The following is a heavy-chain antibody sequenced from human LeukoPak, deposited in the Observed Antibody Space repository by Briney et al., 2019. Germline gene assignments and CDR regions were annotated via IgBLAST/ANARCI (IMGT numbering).Heavy chain of an antibody. J-gene: IGHJ5*02. V-gene: IGHV3-30*18. Sequence: GRSLRLSCAASGFTFSGYGMHWVRQAPGKGLEWVALISNDGRNKYHAESVKGRFTISRDNSKNTLYLQMNSLRAEDTAVYYCAKDKGNWFDPWGQGSLVTVSS. CDR2: ISNDGRNK. CDR3: AKDKGNWFDP. CDR1: GFTFSGYG.